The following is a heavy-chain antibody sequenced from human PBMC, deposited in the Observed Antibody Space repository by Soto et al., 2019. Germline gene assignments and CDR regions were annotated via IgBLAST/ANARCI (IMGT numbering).Heavy chain of an antibody. CDR1: GFTFRSYA. CDR2: ISYDGSNK. Sequence: QVQLVESGGGVVQPGRSLRLSCAASGFTFRSYAIHWVRQAPDKGLEWVALISYDGSNKYYVDSVKGRFTVSRYNSKNTLYLERNSLRAEDTAVYYCVRDKNYDYIWRRDIPDYGMDVWGQGTTVIVSS. CDR3: VRDKNYDYIWRRDIPDYGMDV. D-gene: IGHD3-16*01. J-gene: IGHJ6*02. V-gene: IGHV3-30-3*01.